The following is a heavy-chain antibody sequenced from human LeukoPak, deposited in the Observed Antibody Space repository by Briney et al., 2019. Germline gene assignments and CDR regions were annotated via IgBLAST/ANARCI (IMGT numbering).Heavy chain of an antibody. CDR2: ISGSGGST. V-gene: IGHV3-23*01. CDR1: GFTFSSYA. J-gene: IGHJ4*02. CDR3: AREPFWSGYYSNLHDY. D-gene: IGHD3-3*01. Sequence: GGSLRLSCAASGFTFSSYAMSWVRQAPGKGLEWVSAISGSGGSTYYADSVKGRFTISRDNSKNSLYLQMNSLRAEDTAVYYCAREPFWSGYYSNLHDYWGQGTLVTVSS.